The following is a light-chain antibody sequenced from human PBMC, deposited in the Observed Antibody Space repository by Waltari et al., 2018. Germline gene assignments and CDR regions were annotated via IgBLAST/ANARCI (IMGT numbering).Light chain of an antibody. J-gene: IGLJ3*02. CDR1: SLKSYY. CDR3: SCRENTGFHWV. CDR2: GQN. Sequence: SSELTQDPAVSVALGQTVRITCQGDSLKSYYANWHQQNPGQAPILLVFGQNNRPSGIPNRFSGSTSGDTASLTITGARAEDDADYYCSCRENTGFHWVFGGGTKLTVL. V-gene: IGLV3-19*01.